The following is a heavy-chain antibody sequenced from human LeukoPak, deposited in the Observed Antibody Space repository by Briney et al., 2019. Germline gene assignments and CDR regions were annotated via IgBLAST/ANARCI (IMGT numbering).Heavy chain of an antibody. D-gene: IGHD2-15*01. CDR2: IIPILGIA. J-gene: IGHJ6*02. CDR1: GGTFSSYT. Sequence: EASVTVSCKASGGTFSSYTISWVRQAPGQGLEWMGRIIPILGIANYAQKFQGRVTITADKSTSTAYMELSSLRSEDTAVYYCARDRDCSGGSCYEYSYYYYGMDVWGQGTTVTVSS. V-gene: IGHV1-69*04. CDR3: ARDRDCSGGSCYEYSYYYYGMDV.